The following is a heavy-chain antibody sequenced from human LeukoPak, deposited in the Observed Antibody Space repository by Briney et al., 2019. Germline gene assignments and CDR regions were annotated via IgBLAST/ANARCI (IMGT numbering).Heavy chain of an antibody. J-gene: IGHJ5*02. Sequence: SETLSLTCTVSGDSISSGFYYWSWIRQPAGKGLEWIRRSYTSGSTNYNPSLKSRVNISVDTSKNQFSLKLSSVTAADTAVYYCARSGYSHGYYTNWFDPWGQGTLVTVSS. CDR2: SYTSGST. V-gene: IGHV4-61*02. D-gene: IGHD5-18*01. CDR3: ARSGYSHGYYTNWFDP. CDR1: GDSISSGFYY.